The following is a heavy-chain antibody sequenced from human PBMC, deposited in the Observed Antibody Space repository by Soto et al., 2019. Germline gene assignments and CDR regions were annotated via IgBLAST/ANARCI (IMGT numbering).Heavy chain of an antibody. CDR2: ITPYNGNA. D-gene: IGHD1-26*01. Sequence: QVHLVQSGAVVENPGASVKVSCKASGYTFTNFGINWVRQAPGQGLEWMGWITPYNGNANYPQKHQDRLTITTDTSTNTAYLELRSLRSDDTAVYFCARARMFSGAHHDYWGREPGSPSPQ. J-gene: IGHJ4*02. CDR3: ARARMFSGAHHDY. CDR1: GYTFTNFG. V-gene: IGHV1-18*04.